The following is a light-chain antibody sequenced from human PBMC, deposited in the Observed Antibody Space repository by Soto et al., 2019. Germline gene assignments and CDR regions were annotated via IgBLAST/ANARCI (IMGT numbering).Light chain of an antibody. CDR2: GAS. Sequence: EIVMTQSPATLSVSPGERATLSCRASQSVSSNLAWYQQKPGQAPRLLIYGASTRATGIPARFSGSGSGTEFTLTISSLQSEYFAVYYCQQYNNWHPWTFGQGTKVEIK. CDR1: QSVSSN. V-gene: IGKV3-15*01. CDR3: QQYNNWHPWT. J-gene: IGKJ1*01.